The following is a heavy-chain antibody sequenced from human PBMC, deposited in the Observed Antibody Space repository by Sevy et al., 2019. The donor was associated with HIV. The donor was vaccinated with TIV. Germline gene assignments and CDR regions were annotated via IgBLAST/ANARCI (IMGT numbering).Heavy chain of an antibody. D-gene: IGHD3-10*01. CDR2: ISHDGRNYK. Sequence: GGSLRLSCAASGFTFSEYGMHWVRQAPGKGLEWVAVISHDGRNYKYNADFVKGRFSISRDNSRNTLYLQMNSLRAEDTAIYYCARDRGEILRSAFKSWGQGTLVIASS. J-gene: IGHJ5*02. CDR3: ARDRGEILRSAFKS. V-gene: IGHV3-30*04. CDR1: GFTFSEYG.